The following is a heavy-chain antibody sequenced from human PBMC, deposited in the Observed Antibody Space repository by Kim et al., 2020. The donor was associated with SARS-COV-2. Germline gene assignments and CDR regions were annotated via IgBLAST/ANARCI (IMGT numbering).Heavy chain of an antibody. CDR1: GFTFSSYG. CDR2: ISYDGSNK. D-gene: IGHD3-22*01. V-gene: IGHV3-30*18. Sequence: GGSLRLSCAASGFTFSSYGMHWVRQAPGKGLEWVAVISYDGSNKYYADSVKGRFTISRDNSKNTLYLQMNSLRAEDTAVYYCAKGGRRGWLLRFEYFQHRGQGTLVSVPS. CDR3: AKGGRRGWLLRFEYFQH. J-gene: IGHJ1*01.